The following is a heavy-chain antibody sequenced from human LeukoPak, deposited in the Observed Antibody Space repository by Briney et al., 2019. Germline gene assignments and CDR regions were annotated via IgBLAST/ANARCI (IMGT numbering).Heavy chain of an antibody. CDR1: GFTFDDYA. V-gene: IGHV3-9*01. CDR2: ISWNSGSI. Sequence: PGGSLRLSCAASGFTFDDYAMHWVRHAPGKGLEWVSGISWNSGSIGYADSVKGRFTISRDNAKNSLYLQMNSLRAEDTALYYCAKDTRMGDYWGRGTLVTVSS. J-gene: IGHJ4*02. CDR3: AKDTRMGDY.